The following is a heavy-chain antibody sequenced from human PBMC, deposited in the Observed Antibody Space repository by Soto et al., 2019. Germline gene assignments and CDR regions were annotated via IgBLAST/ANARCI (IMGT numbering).Heavy chain of an antibody. V-gene: IGHV1-18*04. D-gene: IGHD7-27*01. CDR1: GYTFNKYS. J-gene: IGHJ4*02. CDR2: VSASNGNT. Sequence: QGQLVQSGAEVKKPGASVKVSCKASGYTFNKYSISWVRQAPGQGLEWMGWVSASNGNTDFAQKLQGRVTMATDTSTSTDYRELRSLRSDETAVFYCTRGRCDVAGDFDYWGQGTLVTVSS. CDR3: TRGRCDVAGDFDY.